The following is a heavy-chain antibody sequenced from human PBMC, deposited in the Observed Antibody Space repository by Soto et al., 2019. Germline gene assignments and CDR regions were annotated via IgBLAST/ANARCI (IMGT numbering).Heavy chain of an antibody. CDR3: ARDDCGGDCYDY. J-gene: IGHJ4*02. CDR2: IYYSGST. Sequence: ASETLSLTCTVSGGSISSGGYYWSWIRQHPGKGLEWIGYIYYSGSTYYNPSLKSRVTISVDTSKNQFSLKLSSVTAADTAVYYCARDDCGGDCYDYWGQGTLVTVSS. D-gene: IGHD2-21*02. V-gene: IGHV4-31*03. CDR1: GGSISSGGYY.